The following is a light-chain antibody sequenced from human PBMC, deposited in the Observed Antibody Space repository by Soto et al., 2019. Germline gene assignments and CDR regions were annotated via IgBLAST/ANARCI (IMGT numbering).Light chain of an antibody. CDR1: QSVSSSY. Sequence: EIVLTQSPGTLSLSPGERATLSCRASQSVSSSYLAWYQQKPGQAPRLLFYGASSRATGIPDRFSGSGSGTYFTLTISRLESEDFAVYYCQQYGSSPYTFGQGPKLEIK. CDR3: QQYGSSPYT. CDR2: GAS. V-gene: IGKV3-20*01. J-gene: IGKJ2*01.